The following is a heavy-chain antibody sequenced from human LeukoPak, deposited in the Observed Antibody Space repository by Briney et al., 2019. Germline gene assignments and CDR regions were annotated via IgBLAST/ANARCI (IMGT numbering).Heavy chain of an antibody. CDR2: ISSSGSTI. CDR3: ARDWYSYGQTYGMDV. V-gene: IGHV3-11*04. D-gene: IGHD5-18*01. Sequence: GGALRLSCAASGFTVSSNYMSWVRQAPGKGLEWVSYISSSGSTIYYADSVKGRFTISRDNAKNSLYLQMNSLRAEDTAVYYCARDWYSYGQTYGMDVWAKGPRSPSP. CDR1: GFTVSSNY. J-gene: IGHJ6*02.